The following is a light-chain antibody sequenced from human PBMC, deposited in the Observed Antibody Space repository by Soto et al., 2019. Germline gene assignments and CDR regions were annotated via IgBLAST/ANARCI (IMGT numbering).Light chain of an antibody. CDR3: QQANCFSLT. Sequence: DIEMTQSPSSVSASVGERVTITCRASQSISSWLGWYQQKPGKAPMLLIYAVSHWQSGVPSRFSGSGPGTQFTLTISSLHPYDFATYYCQQANCFSLTFGGGTKVEI. CDR1: QSISSW. CDR2: AVS. J-gene: IGKJ4*01. V-gene: IGKV1D-12*01.